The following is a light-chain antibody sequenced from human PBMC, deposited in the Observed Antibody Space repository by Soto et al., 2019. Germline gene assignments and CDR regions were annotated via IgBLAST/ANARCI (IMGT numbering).Light chain of an antibody. CDR3: HYYGGP. CDR1: QSDTNAY. CDR2: GAS. Sequence: ELVGTQSPGTLSLSPWERATLSCSASQSDTNAYLTWYHQKPGQAPRLLIYGASTRATGIPDRFSGSGSGTDFTLTISRVEPEDFAVYCCHYYGGPFGGGTQIAIK. V-gene: IGKV3-20*01. J-gene: IGKJ4*01.